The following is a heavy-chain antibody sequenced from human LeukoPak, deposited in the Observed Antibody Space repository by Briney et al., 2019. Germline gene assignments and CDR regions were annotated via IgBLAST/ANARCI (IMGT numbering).Heavy chain of an antibody. CDR1: GYSFSTYW. J-gene: IGHJ5*02. CDR3: ARHLNWFDP. CDR2: IYPGDSDT. V-gene: IGHV5-51*01. Sequence: GESLKISYKGSGYSFSTYWIAWVRQMPGKGLEWMGIIYPGDSDTRYSPSFQGQVTISVDTSISTAYLQWSSLEASDTAMYYCARHLNWFDPWGQGTLVTVSS.